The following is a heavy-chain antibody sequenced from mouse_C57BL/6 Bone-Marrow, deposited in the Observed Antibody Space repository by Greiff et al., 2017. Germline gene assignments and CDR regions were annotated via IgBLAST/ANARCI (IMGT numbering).Heavy chain of an antibody. CDR1: GFTFSSYA. V-gene: IGHV5-4*01. CDR3: ARERYDYDGERYFDV. D-gene: IGHD2-4*01. J-gene: IGHJ1*03. CDR2: ISDGGSYT. Sequence: EVKLMESGGGLVKPGGSLKLSCAASGFTFSSYAMSWVRQTPEKRLEWVATISDGGSYTYYPDNVKGRFTISRDNAKNNLYLQMSHLKSEDTAMYYCARERYDYDGERYFDVWGTGTTVTVSS.